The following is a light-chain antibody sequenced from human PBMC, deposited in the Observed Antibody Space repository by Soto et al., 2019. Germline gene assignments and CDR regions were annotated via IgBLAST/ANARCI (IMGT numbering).Light chain of an antibody. CDR1: SSDIGGHNY. CDR2: EVT. V-gene: IGLV2-14*01. J-gene: IGLJ1*01. Sequence: QSALTQPASVSGSLGQSITISCTGTSSDIGGHNYVSWYQQHPGKAPKLMIYEVTTRPSGVSNRFSGSKSGNTASLTISGLQAEDEADYYCSSFTSSILYVFGTGTKVTVL. CDR3: SSFTSSILYV.